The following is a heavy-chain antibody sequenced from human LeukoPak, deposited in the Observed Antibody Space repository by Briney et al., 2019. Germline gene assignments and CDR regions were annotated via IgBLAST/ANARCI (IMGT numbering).Heavy chain of an antibody. Sequence: GGSLRLSCAASGFTFSDYYMSWIRQAPGKGLEWVSSISSSSSYIYYADSVKGRFTISRDNAKNSLYLQMNSLRAEDTAVYYCAREYQLLYYGMDVWGQGTTVTVSS. CDR3: AREYQLLYYGMDV. V-gene: IGHV3-11*06. CDR1: GFTFSDYY. CDR2: ISSSSSYI. J-gene: IGHJ6*02. D-gene: IGHD2-2*01.